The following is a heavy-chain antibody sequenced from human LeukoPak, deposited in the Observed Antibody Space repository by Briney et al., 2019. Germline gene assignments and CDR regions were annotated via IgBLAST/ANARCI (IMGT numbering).Heavy chain of an antibody. J-gene: IGHJ6*03. CDR3: ARVPAEYYYYYYYMDV. CDR1: GFTFDDYA. Sequence: GRSLRLSCAASGFTFDDYAMHWVRQAPGKGLEWVSGISWNSGRTGYADSVKGRFIISRDNAKNSLNLQMNSLRAEDTAVYYCARVPAEYYYYYYYMDVWAKGPRSPSP. D-gene: IGHD2-2*01. CDR2: ISWNSGRT. V-gene: IGHV3-9*01.